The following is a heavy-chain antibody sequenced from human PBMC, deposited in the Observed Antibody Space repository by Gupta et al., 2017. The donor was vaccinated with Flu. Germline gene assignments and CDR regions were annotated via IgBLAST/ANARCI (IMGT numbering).Heavy chain of an antibody. J-gene: IGHJ4*02. CDR2: ISSSAST. V-gene: IGHV3-48*03. CDR1: GFTFSSYE. Sequence: EVQLVESGGGLVQPGGSLRLSCAASGFTFSSYEMSWVRQAPGRGLEWVSFISSSASTYYGDPVRGRFTSSRDNAKNSLYLQMSGLRDEDTAGYYCARGHWDNWGQGTLVTVSS. CDR3: ARGHWDN.